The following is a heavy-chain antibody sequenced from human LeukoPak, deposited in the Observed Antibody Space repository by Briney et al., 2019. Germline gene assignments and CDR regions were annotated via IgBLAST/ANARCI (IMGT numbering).Heavy chain of an antibody. D-gene: IGHD6-19*01. CDR3: ARALWLSQFDP. J-gene: IGHJ5*02. CDR1: GYTFTSYD. Sequence: GASVTVSCKASGYTFTSYDINWVRQATGQGREWMGWMNPNSGNTGYAQKFQGRVTMTRNTSISTAYMELSSLRSEDTAVYYCARALWLSQFDPWGQGTLVTVSS. V-gene: IGHV1-8*01. CDR2: MNPNSGNT.